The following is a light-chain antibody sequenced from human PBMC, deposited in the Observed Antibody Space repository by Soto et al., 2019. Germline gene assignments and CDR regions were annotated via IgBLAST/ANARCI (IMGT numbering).Light chain of an antibody. Sequence: MSHSLATLSGTPWERATLSCMASQSVSSNLAWYQQKPGQAPRLLIYGASTRATGIPARFSGSGSGTEFTLTISSLQSEDFAVYYCHKYNTLPRITFGQGSRLEIK. CDR2: GAS. J-gene: IGKJ5*01. CDR3: HKYNTLPRIT. CDR1: QSVSSN. V-gene: IGKV3-15*01.